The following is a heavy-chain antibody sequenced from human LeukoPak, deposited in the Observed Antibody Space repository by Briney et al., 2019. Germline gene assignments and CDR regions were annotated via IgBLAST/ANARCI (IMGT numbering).Heavy chain of an antibody. D-gene: IGHD4-17*01. CDR1: GFTFSSYA. CDR3: ARAPASGDYFDY. CDR2: IYSGGST. Sequence: PGGSLRLSCAASGFTFSSYAMTWVRQAPGKGLEWVSVIYSGGSTYYADSVKGRFTISRDNSKNTLYLQMNSLRAEDTAVYYCARAPASGDYFDYWGQGTLVTVSS. V-gene: IGHV3-66*01. J-gene: IGHJ4*02.